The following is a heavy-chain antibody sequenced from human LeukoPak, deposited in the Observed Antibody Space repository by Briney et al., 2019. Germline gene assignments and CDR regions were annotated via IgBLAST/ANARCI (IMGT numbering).Heavy chain of an antibody. Sequence: SETLSLTCTVSAGSTSSGDYYWSWIRQPPGKGLEWIGYIYNTGSTYYNPSLKSRVTISVDTSKNQFSLNLRSVTAADTAVYYCARAGYSSRWGTLDSWGQGTLVTVSS. CDR2: IYNTGST. CDR1: AGSTSSGDYY. V-gene: IGHV4-30-4*08. D-gene: IGHD6-13*01. CDR3: ARAGYSSRWGTLDS. J-gene: IGHJ4*02.